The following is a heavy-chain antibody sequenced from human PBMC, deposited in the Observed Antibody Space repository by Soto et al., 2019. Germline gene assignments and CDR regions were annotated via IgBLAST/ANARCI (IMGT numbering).Heavy chain of an antibody. Sequence: GGSLRLSCAASGFTFSSYSMNWVRQAPGKGLEWVSSISSSSSYIYYADSVKGRFTISRDNAKNSLYLQMNSLRAEDTAVYYCARDLRPIVVVITPWGQGTLVTVSS. CDR2: ISSSSSYI. J-gene: IGHJ5*02. CDR1: GFTFSSYS. D-gene: IGHD3-22*01. V-gene: IGHV3-21*01. CDR3: ARDLRPIVVVITP.